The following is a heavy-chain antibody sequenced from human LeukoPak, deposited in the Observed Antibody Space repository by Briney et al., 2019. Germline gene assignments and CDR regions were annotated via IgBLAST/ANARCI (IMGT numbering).Heavy chain of an antibody. CDR3: ARGFVGSPHDY. CDR2: ISYGGSNK. J-gene: IGHJ4*02. CDR1: GFTFSSYA. Sequence: PGGSLRLSCAASGFTFSSYAMHWVRQAPGKGLEWVAVISYGGSNKYYADSVKGRFTISRDNSKNTLYLQMNSLRAEDTAVYYCARGFVGSPHDYWGQGTLVTVSS. D-gene: IGHD1-26*01. V-gene: IGHV3-30-3*01.